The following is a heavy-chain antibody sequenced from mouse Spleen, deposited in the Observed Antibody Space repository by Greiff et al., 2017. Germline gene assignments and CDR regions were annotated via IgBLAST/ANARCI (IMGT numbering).Heavy chain of an antibody. Sequence: VQLQQSGTVLARPGASVKMSCKTSGYTFTSYWMHWVKQRPGQGLEWIGAIYPGNSDTSYNQKFKGKAKLTAVTSASTAYMELSSLTNEDSAVYYCTRFRGITTATDFAYWGQGTLVTVSA. D-gene: IGHD1-2*01. CDR3: TRFRGITTATDFAY. J-gene: IGHJ3*01. CDR2: IYPGNSDT. V-gene: IGHV1-5*01. CDR1: GYTFTSYW.